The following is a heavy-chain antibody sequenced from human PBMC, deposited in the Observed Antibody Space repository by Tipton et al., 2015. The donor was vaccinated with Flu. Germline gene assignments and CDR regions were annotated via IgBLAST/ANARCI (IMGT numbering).Heavy chain of an antibody. Sequence: TLSLTCSVSGSSIRSSNYFWGWIRQPPGKGLEWIGNIFHSGNTYHNPSLKSRVTISVDTSKKQFSLQLRSVTAADTAVYYCARDPSLGMPEYFDYWGQGTLVTASS. CDR1: GSSIRSSNYF. CDR3: ARDPSLGMPEYFDY. V-gene: IGHV4-39*07. D-gene: IGHD2-2*01. CDR2: IFHSGNT. J-gene: IGHJ4*02.